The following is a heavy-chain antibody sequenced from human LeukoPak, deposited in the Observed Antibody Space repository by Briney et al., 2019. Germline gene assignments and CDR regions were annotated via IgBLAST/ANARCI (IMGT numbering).Heavy chain of an antibody. CDR1: GFTFSNYA. Sequence: GGSLGLSCTASGFTFSNYAMTWVRQAPGKGLEWISSMSSGSRYIYYADSVRGRFTISRDNAKNSLYLLMNNLRAEDTAIYYCARDRPTGASRVFVVQWGQGTPVTVS. J-gene: IGHJ4*02. CDR3: ARDRPTGASRVFVVQ. D-gene: IGHD3-3*01. CDR2: MSSGSRYI. V-gene: IGHV3-21*06.